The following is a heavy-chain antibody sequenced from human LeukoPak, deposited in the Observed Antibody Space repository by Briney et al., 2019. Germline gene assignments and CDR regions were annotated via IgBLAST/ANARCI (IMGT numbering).Heavy chain of an antibody. Sequence: SETLSLTCAVSGGSISSGGYSWSWIRQPPGKGLEWIGYIYHSGSTYYNPSLKSRVTISVDRSKNQFSLKLSSVTAADTAVYYCASDYSDHEYFQHWGQGTLVTVSS. CDR1: GGSISSGGYS. V-gene: IGHV4-30-2*01. D-gene: IGHD4-17*01. CDR3: ASDYSDHEYFQH. J-gene: IGHJ1*01. CDR2: IYHSGST.